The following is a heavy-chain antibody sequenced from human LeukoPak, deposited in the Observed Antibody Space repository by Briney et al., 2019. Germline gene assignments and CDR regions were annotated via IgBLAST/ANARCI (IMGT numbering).Heavy chain of an antibody. Sequence: SETLSLTCTVSGGSISSSSYYWGWIRQPPGKGLEWIGSISYSGSTYYNPSVKSRVTMSVDTSKNQFSLKLSSVTAADTAVYYCARGSYDSSGYLIDYWGQGTLVTVSS. CDR1: GGSISSSSYY. CDR3: ARGSYDSSGYLIDY. J-gene: IGHJ4*02. V-gene: IGHV4-39*07. D-gene: IGHD3-22*01. CDR2: ISYSGST.